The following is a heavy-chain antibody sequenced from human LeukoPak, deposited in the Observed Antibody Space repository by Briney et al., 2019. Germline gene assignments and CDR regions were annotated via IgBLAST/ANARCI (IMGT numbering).Heavy chain of an antibody. V-gene: IGHV4-39*07. J-gene: IGHJ4*02. D-gene: IGHD5-12*01. CDR2: IYYSGST. CDR1: SGSISSSSYY. Sequence: PSETLSLTCTVSSGSISSSSYYWGWIRQPPGKGLEWIGSIYYSGSTYYSPSLKSRVTISVDTSKNQFSLKLSSVTAADTAVYYCAKYSGYDLDYWGQGTLVTVSS. CDR3: AKYSGYDLDY.